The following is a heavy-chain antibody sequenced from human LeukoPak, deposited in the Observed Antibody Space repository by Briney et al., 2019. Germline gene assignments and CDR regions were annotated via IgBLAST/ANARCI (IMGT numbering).Heavy chain of an antibody. CDR3: AKRWDDILTGFDY. J-gene: IGHJ4*02. D-gene: IGHD3-9*01. Sequence: GWSLRLSCAASGFTFNYYAMNWVRQAPGKGLEWVSAISGSGAGTYYADSVKGRFTISRDNSKNTLYLQMDSLRAEDTAVYYCAKRWDDILTGFDYWGQGTLVTVSS. CDR2: ISGSGAGT. CDR1: GFTFNYYA. V-gene: IGHV3-23*01.